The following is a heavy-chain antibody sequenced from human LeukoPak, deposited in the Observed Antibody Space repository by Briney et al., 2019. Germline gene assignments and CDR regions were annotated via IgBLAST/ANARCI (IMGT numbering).Heavy chain of an antibody. CDR3: ARGRGTTMVRGVITSYFDL. CDR2: IDPNSGGT. CDR1: GYTFTGYY. D-gene: IGHD3-10*01. Sequence: ASVKVSCKASGYTFTGYYIHWVRQAPGQGLGWMGWIDPNSGGTNYAQRFLGSVTMTGDTSINTAFMEVRRLRSDDTAIYYCARGRGTTMVRGVITSYFDLWGRGSLVTVSS. J-gene: IGHJ2*01. V-gene: IGHV1-2*02.